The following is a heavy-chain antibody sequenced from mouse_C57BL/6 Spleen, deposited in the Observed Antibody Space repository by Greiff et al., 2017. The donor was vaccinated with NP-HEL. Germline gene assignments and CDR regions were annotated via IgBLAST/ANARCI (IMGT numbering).Heavy chain of an antibody. CDR3: TPYYGSSYWYFDV. Sequence: VQLKESGAELVRPGASVKLSCTASGFNIKDDYMHWVKQRPEQGLEWIGWIDPENGDTAYASKFQGKATITADTSSNTAYLQLSSLTSEDTAVYYCTPYYGSSYWYFDVWGTGTTVTVSS. V-gene: IGHV14-4*01. J-gene: IGHJ1*03. CDR1: GFNIKDDY. D-gene: IGHD1-1*01. CDR2: IDPENGDT.